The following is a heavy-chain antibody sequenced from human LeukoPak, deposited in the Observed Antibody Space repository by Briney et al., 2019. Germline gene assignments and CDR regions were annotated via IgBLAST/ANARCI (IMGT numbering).Heavy chain of an antibody. CDR1: GVTVSRNH. D-gene: IGHD3-22*01. Sequence: GGSLRLACAASGVTVSRNHMSWVRQAPGKGLEWVSVISSGGNTYYTDSVKGRFTISRDNSKNTLYLQMSSLRVEDTAVYYCARNDRGAFDIWGQGSNVTVSS. V-gene: IGHV3-53*01. CDR2: ISSGGNT. CDR3: ARNDRGAFDI. J-gene: IGHJ3*02.